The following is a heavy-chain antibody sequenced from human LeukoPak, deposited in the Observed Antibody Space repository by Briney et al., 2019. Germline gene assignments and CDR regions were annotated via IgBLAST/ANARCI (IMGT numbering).Heavy chain of an antibody. V-gene: IGHV4-4*07. CDR1: GGSISSYY. D-gene: IGHD3-10*01. Sequence: SETLSLTCTVSGGSISSYYWSWIRQPAGKGLEWIGRIYTSGSTNYNPSLKSRVTISVDTSKNQFSLKLSSVTAADTAVYYCASGMYYYGSDDAFDIWGQGTMVTVSS. J-gene: IGHJ3*02. CDR3: ASGMYYYGSDDAFDI. CDR2: IYTSGST.